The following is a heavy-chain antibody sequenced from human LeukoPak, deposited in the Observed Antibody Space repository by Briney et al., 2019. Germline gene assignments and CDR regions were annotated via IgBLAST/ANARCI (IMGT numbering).Heavy chain of an antibody. J-gene: IGHJ4*02. CDR1: GFTFSSYS. D-gene: IGHD3-3*01. Sequence: SGGSLRLSCAASGFTFSSYSMNWVRQAPGKGLEWVSSISSSSSYIYYADSVKGRFTISRDNAKNSLYLQMNSLRAEDTAVYYCARDGWYYDFWSGYDTFDYWGQGTLVTVSS. V-gene: IGHV3-21*01. CDR3: ARDGWYYDFWSGYDTFDY. CDR2: ISSSSSYI.